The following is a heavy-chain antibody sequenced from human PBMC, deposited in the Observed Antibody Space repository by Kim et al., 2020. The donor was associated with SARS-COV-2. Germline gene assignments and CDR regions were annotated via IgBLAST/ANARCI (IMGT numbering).Heavy chain of an antibody. Sequence: GGSLRLSCAASGFTFSSYVMRWVRQAPGKGLEWVAAISGTAGSRYYTDSVKGRFTISRDNSNNTLYLQMNSLRAEDTAVYYCARQNPNFYYWGQGTLVTVS. CDR2: ISGTAGSR. V-gene: IGHV3-23*01. CDR3: ARQNPNFYY. J-gene: IGHJ4*02. CDR1: GFTFSSYV.